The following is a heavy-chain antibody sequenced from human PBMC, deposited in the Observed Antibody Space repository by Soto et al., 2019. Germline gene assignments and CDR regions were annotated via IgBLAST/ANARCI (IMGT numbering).Heavy chain of an antibody. V-gene: IGHV1-69*13. CDR3: TTLPRSGYPPWSWFDP. D-gene: IGHD3-22*01. CDR1: GGTFSSYP. J-gene: IGHJ5*02. CDR2: IIPIFGTA. Sequence: SVKVSCKASGGTFSSYPISWVRQAPGQGLEWMGGIIPIFGTANYAQKFQGRVTITADESTSTAYMELSSLRSEDTAVYYCTTLPRSGYPPWSWFDPWGQGTLVTVSS.